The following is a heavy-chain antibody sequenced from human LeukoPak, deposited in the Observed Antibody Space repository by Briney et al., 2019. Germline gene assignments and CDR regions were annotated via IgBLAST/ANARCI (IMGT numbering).Heavy chain of an antibody. CDR1: GGSISSSSYY. D-gene: IGHD1-20*01. CDR2: IYYSGST. CDR3: ARHYTWIVRDDAFDI. V-gene: IGHV4-39*01. Sequence: PSETLSLTCTVSGGSISSSSYYWGWIRQPPGKGLEWIGSIYYSGSTYYNPSLKSRVTISVDTSKNLFSLKLSSVTAADTAVYYCARHYTWIVRDDAFDIWGQGTMVTVSS. J-gene: IGHJ3*02.